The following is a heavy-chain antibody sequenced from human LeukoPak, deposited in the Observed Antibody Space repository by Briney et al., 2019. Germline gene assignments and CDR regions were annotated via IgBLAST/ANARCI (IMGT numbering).Heavy chain of an antibody. V-gene: IGHV4-38-2*02. D-gene: IGHD2-2*02. CDR1: GYSISSGYY. J-gene: IGHJ5*02. CDR2: IYHSGST. Sequence: PSETLSLTCTVSGYSISSGYYCGWIRQPPGQGLAWIGSIYHSGSTYYNPSLKSRVTISVDTSKNQFSLKLSSVTAADTAVYYCARVPAAIWNWFDPWGQGTLVTVSS. CDR3: ARVPAAIWNWFDP.